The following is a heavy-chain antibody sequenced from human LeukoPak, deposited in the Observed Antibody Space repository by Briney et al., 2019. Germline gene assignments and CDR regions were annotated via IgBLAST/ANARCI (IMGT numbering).Heavy chain of an antibody. Sequence: GGSLRLSCAASGFTFSSFAMSCVRQAPGKGLEWVSTISGSGGSTYYADSVKGRFTISRDNSKNTLYLQMNSLRADDTALYYCATGRSGSGTYYSLVDFWGQGTLVTVSS. CDR3: ATGRSGSGTYYSLVDF. CDR1: GFTFSSFA. V-gene: IGHV3-23*01. D-gene: IGHD3-10*01. J-gene: IGHJ4*02. CDR2: ISGSGGST.